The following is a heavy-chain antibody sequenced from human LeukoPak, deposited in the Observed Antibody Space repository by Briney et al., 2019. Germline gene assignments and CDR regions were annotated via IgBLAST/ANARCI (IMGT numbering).Heavy chain of an antibody. V-gene: IGHV1-69*02. CDR3: AAYCSSTSCYGGLDY. Sequence: SVTVACMASGGIFSSYTISWVRQAPGPGLEWMGRIIPILGIANYAQKFQGRVTITADKSTSTAYMELSSLRSEDTAVYYCAAYCSSTSCYGGLDYWGQGTLVTVSS. D-gene: IGHD2-2*01. CDR1: GGIFSSYT. CDR2: IIPILGIA. J-gene: IGHJ4*02.